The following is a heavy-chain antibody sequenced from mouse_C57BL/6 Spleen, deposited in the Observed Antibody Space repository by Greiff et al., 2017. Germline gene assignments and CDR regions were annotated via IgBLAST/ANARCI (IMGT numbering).Heavy chain of an antibody. Sequence: QVQLQQPGAELVKPGASVKMSCQASGYTFTSYWITWVKQRPGQGLEWIGDIYPGSGSTNYNEKFKSKATLTVDTSSSTAYMPLSSLTSEDSAVYYCARGYDYGRSPAWFSYWGQGTLGTVSA. CDR2: IYPGSGST. D-gene: IGHD1-1*01. CDR3: ARGYDYGRSPAWFSY. V-gene: IGHV1-55*01. CDR1: GYTFTSYW. J-gene: IGHJ3*01.